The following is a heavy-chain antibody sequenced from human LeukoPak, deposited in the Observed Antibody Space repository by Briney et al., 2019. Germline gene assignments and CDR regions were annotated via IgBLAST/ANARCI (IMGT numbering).Heavy chain of an antibody. J-gene: IGHJ4*02. Sequence: ASVRVSCKASGYTFTSYYMHWVRQAPGQGLEWMGIINPSGGSTSYAQKFQGRVTMTRDTSTSTVYMELSSLRSEDTAVYYCASYYGSGSYYSYWGQGTLVTVSS. CDR3: ASYYGSGSYYSY. V-gene: IGHV1-46*01. D-gene: IGHD3-10*01. CDR2: INPSGGST. CDR1: GYTFTSYY.